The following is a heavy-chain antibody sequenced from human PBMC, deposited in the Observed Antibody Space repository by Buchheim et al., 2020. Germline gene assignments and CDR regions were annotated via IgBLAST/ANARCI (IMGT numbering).Heavy chain of an antibody. CDR3: ARVPVGITMVQGVIVYYYYGMDV. CDR2: IKQDGSEK. J-gene: IGHJ6*02. V-gene: IGHV3-7*01. D-gene: IGHD3-10*01. CDR1: GFTFSSYW. Sequence: EVQLVESGGGLVQPGGSLRLSCAASGFTFSSYWMSWVRQAPGKGLEWVANIKQDGSEKYYVDSVKGRFTISRDNAKNSLYLQMNILRAEYTAVYYCARVPVGITMVQGVIVYYYYGMDVWGQGTT.